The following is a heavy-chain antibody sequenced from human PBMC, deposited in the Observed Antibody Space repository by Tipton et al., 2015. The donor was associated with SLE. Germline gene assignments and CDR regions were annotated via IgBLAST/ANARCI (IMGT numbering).Heavy chain of an antibody. D-gene: IGHD5-18*01. V-gene: IGHV4-39*07. J-gene: IGHJ3*02. Sequence: TLSLTCTVSGGSVSSGSYYWGWIRQPPGKGLEWIGNIYYSGSTDYNPSLKSRVTISVDTSKNHFSLKLSSVTAADTAVYYCVRAGDTDAFDIWGQGTMVTVSS. CDR1: GGSVSSGSYY. CDR2: IYYSGST. CDR3: VRAGDTDAFDI.